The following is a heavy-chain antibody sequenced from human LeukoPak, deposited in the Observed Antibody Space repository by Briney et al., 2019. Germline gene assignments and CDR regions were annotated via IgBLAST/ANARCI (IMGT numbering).Heavy chain of an antibody. CDR1: GFSISNDW. D-gene: IGHD3-10*01. Sequence: PGGSLRLSCAASGFSISNDWMSWVRQAPGKGLEWVGRAKSRGAGETTDYAAPVKGRFTISRDDSKNTLYLQMNSLKTEDTAVYYCTLIQGWGSGSYYLDYWGQGTLVTVSS. V-gene: IGHV3-15*01. CDR3: TLIQGWGSGSYYLDY. J-gene: IGHJ4*02. CDR2: AKSRGAGETT.